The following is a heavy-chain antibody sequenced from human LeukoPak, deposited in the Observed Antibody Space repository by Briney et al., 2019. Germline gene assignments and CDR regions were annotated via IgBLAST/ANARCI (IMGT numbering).Heavy chain of an antibody. V-gene: IGHV3-21*01. J-gene: IGHJ5*02. Sequence: GGSLRLFCAASGFTFNNYSMNWVRQAPGRGLEWVSSISSWNYFIYYADSVKGRFTISRDNAKNEVYLQMNSLRAEDTAVYYCVRDGGVDRLGVAVTDGFDPWGQGTLVSVSS. D-gene: IGHD6-19*01. CDR1: GFTFNNYS. CDR3: VRDGGVDRLGVAVTDGFDP. CDR2: ISSWNYFI.